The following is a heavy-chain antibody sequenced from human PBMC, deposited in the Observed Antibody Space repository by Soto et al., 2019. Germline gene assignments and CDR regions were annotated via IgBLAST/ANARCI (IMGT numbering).Heavy chain of an antibody. CDR2: FDPEDGET. CDR3: ATRPLGTTIFKRAFDY. D-gene: IGHD3-9*01. V-gene: IGHV1-24*01. J-gene: IGHJ4*02. Sequence: ASVKVSCKVSGYTLTELSMHWVRQAPGKGLEWMGGFDPEDGETIYAQKFQGRVTMTEDTSTDTAYMELSSLRSEDTAVYYCATRPLGTTIFKRAFDYWGQGTLVTVSS. CDR1: GYTLTELS.